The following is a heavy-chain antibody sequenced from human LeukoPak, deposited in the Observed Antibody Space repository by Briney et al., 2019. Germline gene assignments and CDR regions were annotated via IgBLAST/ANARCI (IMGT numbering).Heavy chain of an antibody. CDR1: GFTFSSYA. D-gene: IGHD6-13*01. CDR2: ISGSGGST. J-gene: IGHJ4*02. CDR3: AKCGGYSRSFRLVRD. Sequence: GGSLRLSCAASGFTFSSYAMSWVRQAPGKGLEWVSAISGSGGSTYYADSVKGRFTISRDNSKNTLYLQMNSLRAEDTAVYYCAKCGGYSRSFRLVRDWGQGTLVTVSS. V-gene: IGHV3-23*01.